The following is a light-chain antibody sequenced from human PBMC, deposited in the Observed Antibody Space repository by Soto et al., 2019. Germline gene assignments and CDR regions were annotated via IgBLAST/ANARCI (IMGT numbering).Light chain of an antibody. Sequence: QSVLTQPPSVSGSPGQSVTISCAGTSSVVGSYNRVSWYQQSPGTAPKLMIYEVSNRPSGVPDRFSGSKSGNTASLTISGPQAEDEADYYCSSYTSSSTYVVGTGTKV. CDR1: SSVVGSYNR. CDR3: SSYTSSSTYV. V-gene: IGLV2-18*02. J-gene: IGLJ1*01. CDR2: EVS.